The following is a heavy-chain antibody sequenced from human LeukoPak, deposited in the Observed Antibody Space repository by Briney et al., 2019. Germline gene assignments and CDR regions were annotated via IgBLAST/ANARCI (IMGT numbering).Heavy chain of an antibody. CDR1: GGSISSYY. Sequence: SGTLSLTCTVSGGSISSYYWSWIRQPAGKGLELIGRIYTSGSTNYNPSLKSRVTMSVDTSKNQFSLKLSSVTAADTAVYYCARVWGATSGFYFDYRGQGTLVSVSS. J-gene: IGHJ4*02. D-gene: IGHD1-26*01. CDR2: IYTSGST. CDR3: ARVWGATSGFYFDY. V-gene: IGHV4-4*07.